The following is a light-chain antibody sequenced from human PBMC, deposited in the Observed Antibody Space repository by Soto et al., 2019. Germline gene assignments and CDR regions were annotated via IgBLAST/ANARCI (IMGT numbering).Light chain of an antibody. CDR1: QNINNY. V-gene: IGKV1-33*01. CDR3: QQYNSYSRA. J-gene: IGKJ5*01. CDR2: VAS. Sequence: DIQMTQSPSSLSASVGDRVAVTCQASQNINNYLNWYQQKPGRAPKLLIYVASNLEAGVPSRFSGSGSGTEFTLTISSLQPDDFATYYCQQYNSYSRAFGQGTRLEI.